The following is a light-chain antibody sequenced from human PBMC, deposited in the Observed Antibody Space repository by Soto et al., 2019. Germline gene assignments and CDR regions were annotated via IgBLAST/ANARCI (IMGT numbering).Light chain of an antibody. CDR3: RQRSDWPPIT. V-gene: IGKV3-11*01. CDR1: ESVSTN. Sequence: EIEVTQSPATLSLAPGERVTLSCRASESVSTNLAWYQQKAGQAPRLLIYAASTRATGIPARFSGSGSGTEFALTISSLEPEDVAVYYCRQRSDWPPITFGQGTRLEI. J-gene: IGKJ5*01. CDR2: AAS.